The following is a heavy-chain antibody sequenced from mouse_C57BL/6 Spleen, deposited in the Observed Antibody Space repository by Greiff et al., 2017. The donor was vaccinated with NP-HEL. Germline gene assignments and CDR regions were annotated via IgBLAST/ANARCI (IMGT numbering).Heavy chain of an antibody. Sequence: EVMLVESGGGLVKPGGSLKLSCAASGFTFSSYAMSWVRQTPEKRLEWVATISDGGSYTYYPDNVKGRFTISRDNAKNNLYLQMSHLKSEDTAMYYCARDLWDYFDYWGQGTTLTVSS. CDR2: ISDGGSYT. D-gene: IGHD6-1*01. CDR1: GFTFSSYA. J-gene: IGHJ2*01. V-gene: IGHV5-4*01. CDR3: ARDLWDYFDY.